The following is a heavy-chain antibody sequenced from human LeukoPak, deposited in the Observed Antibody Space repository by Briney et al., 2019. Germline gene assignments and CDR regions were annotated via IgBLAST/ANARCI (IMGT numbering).Heavy chain of an antibody. CDR1: GGSISSYY. D-gene: IGHD1-26*01. J-gene: IGHJ5*02. Sequence: SETLSLTCTVSGGSISSYYWSWIRQPPGKGLEWIGYIYYSGSTNCNPSLKSRVTISVDTSKNQFSLKLSSVTAADTAVYYCARGLGATVGWFDPWGQGTLVTVSS. CDR2: IYYSGST. V-gene: IGHV4-59*01. CDR3: ARGLGATVGWFDP.